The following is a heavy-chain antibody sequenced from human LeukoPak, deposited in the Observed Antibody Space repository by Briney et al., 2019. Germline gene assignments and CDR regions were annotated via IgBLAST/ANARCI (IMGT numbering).Heavy chain of an antibody. CDR1: GYTFSSYG. D-gene: IGHD3-22*01. Sequence: ASVKVSCKASGYTFSSYGINWVRQATGQGLEWMGWMNPTTGNTGYAQKFQGRITMPRDTSINTAYMEISSLRSEDTAVYYCARLSETPAYYDTHVYYYLGYWGQGTLVTVSS. CDR3: ARLSETPAYYDTHVYYYLGY. V-gene: IGHV1-8*01. J-gene: IGHJ4*02. CDR2: MNPTTGNT.